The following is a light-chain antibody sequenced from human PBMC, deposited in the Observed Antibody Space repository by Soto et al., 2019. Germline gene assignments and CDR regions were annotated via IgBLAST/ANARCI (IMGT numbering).Light chain of an antibody. CDR3: AAWDDSLTGPV. J-gene: IGLJ3*02. CDR2: FDD. V-gene: IGLV1-36*01. CDR1: SSNIGNNA. Sequence: QSVLTQPPSLSAAPRQRVTISCSGSSSNIGNNAVNWYQKSPGKAPKLLIHFDDRVASGVSDRFSGSKSGTSASLAISGLQSEDEAEYYCAAWDDSLTGPVFGGGTKLTVL.